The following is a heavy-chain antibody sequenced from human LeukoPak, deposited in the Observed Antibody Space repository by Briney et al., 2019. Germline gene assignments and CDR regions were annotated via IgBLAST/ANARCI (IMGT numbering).Heavy chain of an antibody. Sequence: PGGSLRLSCAAFGFTFSSYSMNWVRQAPGKGLEWVSSISSSSSYIYYADSVKGRFTISRDNAKNSLYLQMNSLRAEDTAVYYCARDKYNWNYKAAFDIWGQGTMVTVSP. CDR2: ISSSSSYI. CDR1: GFTFSSYS. J-gene: IGHJ3*02. CDR3: ARDKYNWNYKAAFDI. V-gene: IGHV3-21*01. D-gene: IGHD1-7*01.